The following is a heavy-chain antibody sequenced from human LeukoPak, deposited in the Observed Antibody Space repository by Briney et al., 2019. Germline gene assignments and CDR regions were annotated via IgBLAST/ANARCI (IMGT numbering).Heavy chain of an antibody. CDR3: ARAPASKYSSSWYYFDY. J-gene: IGHJ4*02. V-gene: IGHV1-2*02. CDR1: GYTFTGYY. Sequence: ASVKVSCKASGYTFTGYYMHWVRQAPGQGLEWMGWINPNSGGTNYAQKFQGRVTMTRDTSISTAYMELSSLRSEDTAVYYCARAPASKYSSSWYYFDYWGQGTLVTVSS. D-gene: IGHD6-13*01. CDR2: INPNSGGT.